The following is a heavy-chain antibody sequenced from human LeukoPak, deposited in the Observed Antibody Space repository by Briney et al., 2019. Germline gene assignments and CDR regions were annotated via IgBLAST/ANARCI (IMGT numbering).Heavy chain of an antibody. CDR2: ISYDGSNK. J-gene: IGHJ4*02. CDR1: GFTFSSYA. D-gene: IGHD6-6*01. CDR3: AREGNIAARLSATPDY. Sequence: GGSLRLSCAASGFTFSSYAMHWVPQAPGKGLEWVAVISYDGSNKYYADSVKGRFTISRDNSKNTLYLQMNSLRAEDTAVYYCAREGNIAARLSATPDYWGQGTLVTVSS. V-gene: IGHV3-30*01.